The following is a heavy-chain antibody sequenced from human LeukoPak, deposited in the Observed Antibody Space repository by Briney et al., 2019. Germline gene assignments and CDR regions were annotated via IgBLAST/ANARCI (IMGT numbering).Heavy chain of an antibody. Sequence: ASVKVSCKASGYTFTSYPMHWVRQAPGQRLEWMGWSNAGNGNTKYSQEFQGRVTITRDTGNTKYSQEFQGRVTITRDTSATTAYMELSSLRSEDMAVYYFARGGSSGWYVQNYFDTWGQGTLVTVSS. D-gene: IGHD6-19*01. CDR1: GYTFTSYP. V-gene: IGHV1-3*02. CDR3: ARGGSSGWYVQNYFDT. J-gene: IGHJ5*02. CDR2: SNAGNGNT.